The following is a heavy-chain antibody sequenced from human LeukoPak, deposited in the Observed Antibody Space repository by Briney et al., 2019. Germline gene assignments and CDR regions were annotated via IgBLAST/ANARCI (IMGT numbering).Heavy chain of an antibody. CDR3: ARALGSGSYYNWFDP. CDR1: GYTFTSYG. CDR2: ISAYNGNT. V-gene: IGHV1-18*01. Sequence: ASVKVSCKASGYTFTSYGISWVRQAPGQGLEWMGWISAYNGNTNYAQKLQGRVTMTTDTSTSTAYMELRSLRSDDTAVYYCARALGSGSYYNWFDPWGQGTLVTASS. J-gene: IGHJ5*02. D-gene: IGHD3-10*02.